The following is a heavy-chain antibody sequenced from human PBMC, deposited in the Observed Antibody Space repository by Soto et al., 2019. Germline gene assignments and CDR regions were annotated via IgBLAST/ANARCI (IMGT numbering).Heavy chain of an antibody. V-gene: IGHV3-48*01. D-gene: IGHD2-8*02. Sequence: GGSLRLSCAASGFMFGSYSMNWVRQAPGRGLEWVSYISSGGGTIYYADSVKGRFTISRDNGKSSLYLQINSLRVEDTAVYYCARLYCTGGACPSDYWGQGTLVTVSS. J-gene: IGHJ4*02. CDR3: ARLYCTGGACPSDY. CDR1: GFMFGSYS. CDR2: ISSGGGTI.